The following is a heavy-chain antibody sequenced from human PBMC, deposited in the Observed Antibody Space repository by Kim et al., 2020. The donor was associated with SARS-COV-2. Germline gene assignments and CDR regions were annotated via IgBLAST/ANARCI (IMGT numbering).Heavy chain of an antibody. Sequence: GGSLRLSCAASGFTFSSYSMNWVRQAPGKGLEWVSYISSSSSTIYYADSVKGRFTISRDNAKNSLYLQMNSLRAEDTAVYYCARGLSGSYLPGYYYYGMDVWGQGTTGTVSS. CDR2: ISSSSSTI. CDR3: ARGLSGSYLPGYYYYGMDV. CDR1: GFTFSSYS. J-gene: IGHJ6*02. D-gene: IGHD1-26*01. V-gene: IGHV3-48*01.